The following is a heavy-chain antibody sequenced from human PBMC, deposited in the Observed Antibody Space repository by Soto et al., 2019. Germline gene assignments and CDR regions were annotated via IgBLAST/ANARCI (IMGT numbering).Heavy chain of an antibody. CDR1: GLTVSSNY. Sequence: PGGSLRLSCAASGLTVSSNYMSWVRQAPGKGLEWVSVIYSGGSTYYADSVKGRFTISRDNAKNMLYLQMNSLRAEDTAVYYCARDRPGDHFFFDFWGQGTLVTVSS. J-gene: IGHJ4*02. CDR3: ARDRPGDHFFFDF. V-gene: IGHV3-66*01. CDR2: IYSGGST. D-gene: IGHD3-16*01.